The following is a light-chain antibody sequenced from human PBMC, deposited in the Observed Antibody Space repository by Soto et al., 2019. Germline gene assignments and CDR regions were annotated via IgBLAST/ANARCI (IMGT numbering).Light chain of an antibody. CDR2: DVS. Sequence: QSALTQPRSVSGSPGQSVTISCTGSSSDIGGYNYVSWYQQHPGKVPKLMIYDVSNRPPGVPDRFSGSKSGNTASLTISGLQAEDEADYYCCSYAGSYTLIFGGGTKLTVL. CDR1: SSDIGGYNY. CDR3: CSYAGSYTLI. V-gene: IGLV2-11*01. J-gene: IGLJ2*01.